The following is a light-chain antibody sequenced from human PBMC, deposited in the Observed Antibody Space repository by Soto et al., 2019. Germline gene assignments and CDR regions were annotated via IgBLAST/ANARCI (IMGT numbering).Light chain of an antibody. Sequence: AIRMTQSPSSFSASTGDRVTITCRASQGISSYLAWYQQKPGKAPKLLIYAASTLQSGVPSRFSGKGWGKVFTLPIGCLRFEVFAIYSCNHYYIYPGTLGKGPKGDI. CDR2: AAS. V-gene: IGKV1-8*01. J-gene: IGKJ1*01. CDR1: QGISSY. CDR3: NHYYIYPGT.